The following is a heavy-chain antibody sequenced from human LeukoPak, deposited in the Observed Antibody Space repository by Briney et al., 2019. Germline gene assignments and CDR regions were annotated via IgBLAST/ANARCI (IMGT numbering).Heavy chain of an antibody. CDR2: INRDGSQK. J-gene: IGHJ5*02. Sequence: GGSLRLSCAASGFTFSTKWMNWVRQAPGKGLEWVANINRDGSQKDYVDSVKGRFTISRDNAKNSLYLQMNSLRAEDTALYYCAEDRLHHWGQGTLVTVSS. D-gene: IGHD6-25*01. V-gene: IGHV3-7*03. CDR1: GFTFSTKW. CDR3: AEDRLHH.